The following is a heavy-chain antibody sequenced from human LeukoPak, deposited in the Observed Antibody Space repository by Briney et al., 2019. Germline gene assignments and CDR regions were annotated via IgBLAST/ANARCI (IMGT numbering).Heavy chain of an antibody. Sequence: GESLKISCKGSGYSFTSYWIGWVRQMPGKGLEWMGIIYPGDSDTRYSPSFQGQVTISADKSISTAYLQWSSLKASDTAMYYCARRRPSYGYGPTAGDAFDIWGQGTMVTVSS. CDR1: GYSFTSYW. CDR3: ARRRPSYGYGPTAGDAFDI. V-gene: IGHV5-51*01. D-gene: IGHD5-18*01. CDR2: IYPGDSDT. J-gene: IGHJ3*02.